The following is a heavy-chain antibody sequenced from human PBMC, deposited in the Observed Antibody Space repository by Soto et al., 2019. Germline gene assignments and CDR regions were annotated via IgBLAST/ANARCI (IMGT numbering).Heavy chain of an antibody. Sequence: SETLSLTCTVSGGSISSSSYYWGWIRQPPGKGLEWIGSIYYSGSTYYNPSLKSRVTISVDTSKNQFSLKLSSVTAADTAVYYCARHSGWVSLTLVAARGAIDYWGQGTLVTVSS. V-gene: IGHV4-39*01. D-gene: IGHD2-15*01. CDR3: ARHSGWVSLTLVAARGAIDY. CDR1: GGSISSSSYY. CDR2: IYYSGST. J-gene: IGHJ4*02.